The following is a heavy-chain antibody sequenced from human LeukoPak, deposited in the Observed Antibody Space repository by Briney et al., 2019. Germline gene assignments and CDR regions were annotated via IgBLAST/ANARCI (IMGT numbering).Heavy chain of an antibody. CDR3: ARAIAAGTTTIRGIFDY. CDR2: IYYSGST. V-gene: IGHV4-59*01. Sequence: SETLSLTCTVSGGSISSYYWSGIRQPPGKGLEWIGYIYYSGSTNYNPSLKSRVTISVDTSKNQFSLKLSSVTAADTAVYYCARAIAAGTTTIRGIFDYWGQGTLVTVSS. J-gene: IGHJ4*02. CDR1: GGSISSYY. D-gene: IGHD6-13*01.